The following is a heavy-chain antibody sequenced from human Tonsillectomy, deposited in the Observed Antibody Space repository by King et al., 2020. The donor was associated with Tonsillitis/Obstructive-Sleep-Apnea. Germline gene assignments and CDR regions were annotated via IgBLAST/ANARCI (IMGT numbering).Heavy chain of an antibody. D-gene: IGHD6-13*01. CDR3: ARAGHSLYSSSWHGREYYLDY. CDR2: IWYDGSNK. CDR1: GFTFSSYG. V-gene: IGHV3-33*01. J-gene: IGHJ4*02. Sequence: VQLVESGGGVVQPGRSLRLSCAASGFTFSSYGMHWVRQAPGKGLEWVAVIWYDGSNKYYADSVKGRFTISRDNSKNTLYLQMNSLRAEDTAVYYCARAGHSLYSSSWHGREYYLDYWGQGTLVTVSS.